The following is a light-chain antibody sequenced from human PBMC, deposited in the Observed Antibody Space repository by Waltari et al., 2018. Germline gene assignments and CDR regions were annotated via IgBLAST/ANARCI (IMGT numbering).Light chain of an antibody. CDR3: QQYNTYPPL. J-gene: IGKJ4*01. V-gene: IGKV1-5*01. CDR1: QRLRSW. CDR2: DAS. Sequence: DIQMTQSPSTLFASVGDRVIITCRASQRLRSWLAWYQHKPGKAPKLLIYDASRVESGVTSRFSGSGSGAEFTLTISSLQPDDFATYYCQQYNTYPPLFGGGTKVEIK.